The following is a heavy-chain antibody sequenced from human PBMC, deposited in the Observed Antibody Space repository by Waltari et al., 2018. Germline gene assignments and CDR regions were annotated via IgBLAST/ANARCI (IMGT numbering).Heavy chain of an antibody. J-gene: IGHJ4*02. D-gene: IGHD1-20*01. CDR2: YYPGYSDT. V-gene: IGHV5-51*01. Sequence: EVQLVQSGAEVKKPGESLRISCKGSGYSFTTYWIGWVRQMPGKGLEWMGIYYPGYSDTRYSPSFQGQVTSSADKSISTAYLQWSSLKASDTAMYYCARHVRNNAFEYWGQGTLVTVSS. CDR3: ARHVRNNAFEY. CDR1: GYSFTTYW.